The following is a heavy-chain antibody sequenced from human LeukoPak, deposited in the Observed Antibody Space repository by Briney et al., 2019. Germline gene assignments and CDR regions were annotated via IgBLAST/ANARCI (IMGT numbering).Heavy chain of an antibody. CDR2: IYYSGST. Sequence: PSETLSLTCTVSGGSISSGGYYWSWIRQHPGKGLEWIGYIYYSGSTYYNPSLKSRVTISVDTSKNQFSLKLSSVTAADTAVYYCAREVQGSYGMDVWGQGTTVTVSS. J-gene: IGHJ6*02. CDR1: GGSISSGGYY. V-gene: IGHV4-31*03. D-gene: IGHD3-10*01. CDR3: AREVQGSYGMDV.